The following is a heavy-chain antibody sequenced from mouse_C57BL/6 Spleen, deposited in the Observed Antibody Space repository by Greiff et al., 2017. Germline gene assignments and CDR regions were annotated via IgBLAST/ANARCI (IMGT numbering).Heavy chain of an antibody. V-gene: IGHV1-69*01. J-gene: IGHJ4*01. D-gene: IGHD2-3*01. Sequence: VQLQQPGAELVMPGASVKLSCKASGYTFNSYWMHWVKQRPGQGLEWIGEIDPSDSYTNYNQKFKGKSTLTVDKSSSTAYMQLSSLTSEDSAVYYCARSLMVKGAMDYWGQGTSVTVSS. CDR1: GYTFNSYW. CDR3: ARSLMVKGAMDY. CDR2: IDPSDSYT.